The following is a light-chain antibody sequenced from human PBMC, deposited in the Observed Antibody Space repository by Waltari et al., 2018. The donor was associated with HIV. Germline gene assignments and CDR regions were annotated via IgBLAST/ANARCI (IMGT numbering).Light chain of an antibody. CDR1: SSTLGTQP. V-gene: IGLV1-44*01. CDR3: ASWEDSLHGPV. J-gene: IGLJ2*01. CDR2: SNN. Sequence: QSGLTQPPSASGTPGQRVTIHCPGSSSTLGTQPSAGDQHFPGTAPKLLTHSNNQRPSGVPDRISGSKSGTSASLAIGGLQSDDEADYYCASWEDSLHGPVFGGGTKLTVL.